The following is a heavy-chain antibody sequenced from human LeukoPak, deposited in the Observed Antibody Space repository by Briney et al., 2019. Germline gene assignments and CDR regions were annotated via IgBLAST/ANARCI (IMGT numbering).Heavy chain of an antibody. CDR1: GYTFTSYG. CDR3: ATPSIAAAGPTGGYFDY. V-gene: IGHV1-18*01. CDR2: ISAYNGNT. Sequence: ASVKVSCKASGYTFTSYGISWVRQAPGQGLEWMGWISAYNGNTNYAQKLQGRVTMTTDTSTSTAYMELRSLRSDDTAVYYCATPSIAAAGPTGGYFDYWGQGTLVTVSS. J-gene: IGHJ4*02. D-gene: IGHD6-13*01.